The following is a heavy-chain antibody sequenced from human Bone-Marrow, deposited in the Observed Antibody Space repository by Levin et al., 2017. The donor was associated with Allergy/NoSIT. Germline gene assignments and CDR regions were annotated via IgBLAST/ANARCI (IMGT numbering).Heavy chain of an antibody. CDR1: GGTFSTNA. J-gene: IGHJ5*02. CDR2: INPIFPAP. Sequence: AASVKVSCKASGGTFSTNAIAWVRQAPGQGLEWIGGINPIFPAPNYAQKFQGRVTIVGLTNTADKSTAASYLELTNLTSADTAVYYCAAPFGFNGRWFDPWGQGTLITVSS. D-gene: IGHD3-10*01. V-gene: IGHV1-69*06. CDR3: AAPFGFNGRWFDP.